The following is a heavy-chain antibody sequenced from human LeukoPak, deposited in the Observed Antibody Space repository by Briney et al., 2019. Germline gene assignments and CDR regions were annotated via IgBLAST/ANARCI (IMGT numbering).Heavy chain of an antibody. Sequence: GGSLTLSCAASVFTFINYAMSWVRQAPGKGLEWVSLISGNGGSIVYADSVRGRFTISRDNSKNTLYLQMNSLRAEDTALYYCARYWDPRVRTFDIWGQGTVVTVSS. D-gene: IGHD2-15*01. CDR3: ARYWDPRVRTFDI. V-gene: IGHV3-23*01. CDR1: VFTFINYA. J-gene: IGHJ3*02. CDR2: ISGNGGSI.